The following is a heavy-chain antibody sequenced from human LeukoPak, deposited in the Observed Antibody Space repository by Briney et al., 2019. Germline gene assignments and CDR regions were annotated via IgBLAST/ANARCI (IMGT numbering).Heavy chain of an antibody. D-gene: IGHD3-10*01. V-gene: IGHV4-34*01. J-gene: IGHJ5*02. CDR1: GVSFSGYY. CDR3: ARRLDYYGSGSLNWFDP. Sequence: IPSETLSLTCAVYGVSFSGYYWSWIRQPPGKGLEWIGEINHSGSTNYNPSLKSRVTISVDTSKNQFSLKLSSVTAADTAVYYCARRLDYYGSGSLNWFDPWGQGTLVTVSS. CDR2: INHSGST.